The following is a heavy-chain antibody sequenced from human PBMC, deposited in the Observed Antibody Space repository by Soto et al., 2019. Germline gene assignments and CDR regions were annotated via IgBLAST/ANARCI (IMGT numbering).Heavy chain of an antibody. CDR1: GASVNTFS. CDR3: AKDYSTVTTDPLSVVLFDY. V-gene: IGHV4-4*07. D-gene: IGHD4-17*01. J-gene: IGHJ4*02. Sequence: QVQLQESGPGLVKPSETLSLTCTVSGASVNTFSWSWILQPAGKGLEWIGRIYTSASTNYSPSLQGQLTFSVDTSKNQVSLKLTSVTAADTAIYYCAKDYSTVTTDPLSVVLFDYWGQGALVTVSS. CDR2: IYTSAST.